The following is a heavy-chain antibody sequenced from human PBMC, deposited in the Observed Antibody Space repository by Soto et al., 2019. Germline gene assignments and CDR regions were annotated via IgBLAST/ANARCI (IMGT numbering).Heavy chain of an antibody. CDR3: ARGGSIVDTAMVLPYYYYGMDV. Sequence: SVKVSCKASGGTFSSYAISWVRQAPGQGLEWMGGIIPIFGTANYAQKFQGRVTITADESTSTAYMELSSLRSEDTAVYYCARGGSIVDTAMVLPYYYYGMDVWGQGTTVTV. J-gene: IGHJ6*02. D-gene: IGHD5-18*01. CDR2: IIPIFGTA. V-gene: IGHV1-69*13. CDR1: GGTFSSYA.